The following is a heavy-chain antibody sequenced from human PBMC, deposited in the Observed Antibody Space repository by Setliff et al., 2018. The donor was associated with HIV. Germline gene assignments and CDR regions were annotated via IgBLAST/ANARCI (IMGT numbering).Heavy chain of an antibody. J-gene: IGHJ3*02. CDR2: IYYSGGT. Sequence: KPSETLSLTCTVSGGSISAYYWSWIRQPPGKGLAWIGYIYYSGGTTYNPSLKSRVTISVGASKNQFSLKLSSVTAADTAMYYCARESLNLGRLSSNPDASDIWGQGTMVTVSS. V-gene: IGHV4-59*08. CDR1: GGSISAYY. CDR3: ARESLNLGRLSSNPDASDI. D-gene: IGHD3-16*02.